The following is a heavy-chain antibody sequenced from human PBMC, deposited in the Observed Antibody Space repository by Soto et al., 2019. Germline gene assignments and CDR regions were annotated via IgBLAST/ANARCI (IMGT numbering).Heavy chain of an antibody. D-gene: IGHD3-3*01. CDR1: GFTFRSYG. CDR2: IKSDGTTA. V-gene: IGHV3-30-3*02. CDR3: AKPRSSLEWPPFDP. Sequence: QVKLVESGGGVVQPGRSRRLSCVTSGFTFRSYGMHWVRQSPDKGLEWVAVIKSDGTTADYIESVKGRFFISRDNSKKTVYLQMNNLRPEDTGIYYCAKPRSSLEWPPFDPWGQGTRVTVSS. J-gene: IGHJ5*02.